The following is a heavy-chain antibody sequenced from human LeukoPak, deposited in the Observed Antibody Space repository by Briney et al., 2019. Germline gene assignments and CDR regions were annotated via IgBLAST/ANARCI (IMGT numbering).Heavy chain of an antibody. Sequence: SVKVSCKASGGTFSSYAISWVRQAPGQGLEWMGGIIPIFGTANYAQKFQGRVTITADESTSTAYMELSSLRSEDTAVYYCARAGGITMVRGVPYYYYYYGMDVWGKGTTVTVSP. CDR3: ARAGGITMVRGVPYYYYYYGMDV. D-gene: IGHD3-10*01. CDR1: GGTFSSYA. J-gene: IGHJ6*04. CDR2: IIPIFGTA. V-gene: IGHV1-69*01.